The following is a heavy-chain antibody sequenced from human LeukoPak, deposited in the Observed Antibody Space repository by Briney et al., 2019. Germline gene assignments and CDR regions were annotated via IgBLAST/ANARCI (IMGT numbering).Heavy chain of an antibody. CDR2: IYYSGST. Sequence: SETLSLTCTVSGGSISSYYWSWIRQPPGKGLEWIGYIYYSGSTNYNPSLKSRVTISVDTSKNQFSLKLSSVTAADTAVYYCARLTGYDSSGLYYCYMDVWGKGTTVTVSS. D-gene: IGHD3-22*01. J-gene: IGHJ6*03. CDR3: ARLTGYDSSGLYYCYMDV. V-gene: IGHV4-59*08. CDR1: GGSISSYY.